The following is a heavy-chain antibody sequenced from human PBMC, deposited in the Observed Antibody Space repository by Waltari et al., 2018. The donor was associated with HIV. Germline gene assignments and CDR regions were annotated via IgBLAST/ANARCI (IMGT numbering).Heavy chain of an antibody. V-gene: IGHV3-30*02. D-gene: IGHD6-13*01. CDR3: AKGPVTVYSSSWYYFDY. CDR2: IRYDGSNK. J-gene: IGHJ4*02. CDR1: GFTFSSYG. Sequence: QVQLVESGGGVVQPGGSLRLSCAASGFTFSSYGMHWVRQAPGKGLEWVAFIRYDGSNKYYADSVKGRFTISRDNSKNTLYLQMNSLRAEDTAVYYCAKGPVTVYSSSWYYFDYWGQGTLVTVSS.